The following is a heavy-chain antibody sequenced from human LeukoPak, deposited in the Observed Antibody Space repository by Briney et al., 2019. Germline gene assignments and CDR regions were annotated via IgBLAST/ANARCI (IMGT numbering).Heavy chain of an antibody. V-gene: IGHV1-46*01. J-gene: IGHJ6*02. CDR1: GYTFSSYY. CDR3: ARDHTAAGRTYHYYGMDV. Sequence: ASVTVSCKASGYTFSSYYINWVRQAPGQGLEWMGIINPSGGSTGYAQKFQGRVTMTRDTSTSTVYMELSSLRSEDTAVYYCARDHTAAGRTYHYYGMDVWGQGTTVTVSS. D-gene: IGHD6-13*01. CDR2: INPSGGST.